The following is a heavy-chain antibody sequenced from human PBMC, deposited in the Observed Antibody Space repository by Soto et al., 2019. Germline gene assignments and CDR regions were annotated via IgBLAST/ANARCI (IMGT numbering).Heavy chain of an antibody. D-gene: IGHD2-2*01. CDR2: INHSGST. CDR1: GGSFSGYY. Sequence: SETLSLTCAVYGGSFSGYYWSWIRQPPGKGLEWIGEINHSGSTNYNPSLKSRVTISVDTSKNQFSLKLSSVTAADTAVYYCARDIVVVPAAMSWFDPWGQGTLVTVSS. CDR3: ARDIVVVPAAMSWFDP. J-gene: IGHJ5*02. V-gene: IGHV4-34*01.